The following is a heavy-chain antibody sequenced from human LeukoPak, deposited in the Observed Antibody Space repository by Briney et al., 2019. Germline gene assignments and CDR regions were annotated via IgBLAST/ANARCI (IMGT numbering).Heavy chain of an antibody. J-gene: IGHJ4*02. D-gene: IGHD3-22*01. V-gene: IGHV4-39*07. CDR2: IYSSGST. CDR3: ARGDNYYDSREFDY. CDR1: GGSINSNNYY. Sequence: SETLSLTCTVSGGSINSNNYYWGWIRQPPGKGLEWIGSIYSSGSTNYNPSLKSRVTISVDTSKNQFSLKLSSVTAADTAVYYCARGDNYYDSREFDYWGQGTLVTVSS.